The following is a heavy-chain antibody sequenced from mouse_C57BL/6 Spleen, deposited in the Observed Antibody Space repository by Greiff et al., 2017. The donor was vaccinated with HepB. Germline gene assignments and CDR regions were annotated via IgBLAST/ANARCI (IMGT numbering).Heavy chain of an antibody. D-gene: IGHD2-3*01. Sequence: LVESGPELVKPGASVKLSCKASGYTFTSYDINWVKQRPGQGLEWIGWIYPRDGSTKYNEKFKGKATLTVDTSSSTAYMELHSLTSEDSAVYFCARDGDAPWFAYWGQGTLVTVSA. CDR1: GYTFTSYD. CDR3: ARDGDAPWFAY. CDR2: IYPRDGST. J-gene: IGHJ3*01. V-gene: IGHV1-85*01.